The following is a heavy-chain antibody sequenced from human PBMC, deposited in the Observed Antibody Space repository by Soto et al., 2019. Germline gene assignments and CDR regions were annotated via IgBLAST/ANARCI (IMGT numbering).Heavy chain of an antibody. CDR3: ATALTLGYCSGGSCNLDY. D-gene: IGHD2-15*01. J-gene: IGHJ4*02. Sequence: EVQLLESGGGLVQPGGSLRLSCAASGFTFSSYAMSWVRQAPGKGLEWVSAISGSGGSTYYADSVKGRFTISRDNSKNTLYLQMNSLRAEDTAVYYCATALTLGYCSGGSCNLDYWGQGTLVTVSS. CDR2: ISGSGGST. CDR1: GFTFSSYA. V-gene: IGHV3-23*01.